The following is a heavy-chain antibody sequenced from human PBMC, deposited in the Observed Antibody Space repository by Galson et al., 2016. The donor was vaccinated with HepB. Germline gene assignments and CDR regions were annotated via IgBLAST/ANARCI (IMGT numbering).Heavy chain of an antibody. CDR3: ARGDYVHDFDY. CDR1: GFTLSSYW. CDR2: INGDGSST. Sequence: SLRLSCAASGFTLSSYWMHWVRQAPGKGLVWVSRINGDGSSTAYADSVKGRFPISGDNAKNTLCLQMNSLRAEDTAVYYCARGDYVHDFDYWGQGTLVTVSS. V-gene: IGHV3-74*03. J-gene: IGHJ4*02. D-gene: IGHD4-17*01.